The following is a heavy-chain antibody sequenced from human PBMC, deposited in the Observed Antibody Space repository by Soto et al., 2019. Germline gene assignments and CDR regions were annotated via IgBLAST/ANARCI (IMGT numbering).Heavy chain of an antibody. CDR1: GGSISSGGYY. D-gene: IGHD2-15*01. J-gene: IGHJ4*02. Sequence: QVQLQESGPGLVKPSHTLSLTCTVSGGSISSGGYYWSWIRQHPGKGLEYIGYIYYSGTTYYNPSLSSRLTLSVDTSNNQSSLKLGSVTAADTAVYYCARDPSGYLDYWGQGTLVIVSS. V-gene: IGHV4-31*03. CDR3: ARDPSGYLDY. CDR2: IYYSGTT.